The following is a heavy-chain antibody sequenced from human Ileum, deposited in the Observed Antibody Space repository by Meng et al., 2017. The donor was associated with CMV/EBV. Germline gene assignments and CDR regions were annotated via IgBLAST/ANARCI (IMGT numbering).Heavy chain of an antibody. D-gene: IGHD6-13*01. V-gene: IGHV3-7*01. CDR2: IKQDGSEK. J-gene: IGHJ6*02. CDR1: GFTFSSDW. Sequence: GESLKISCAASGFTFSSDWMSWVRQAPGKGLEWVANIKQDGSEKYYVDSVKGRFTISRDNSKTSLYLQMNSLRAEDTAVYYCARDQVSSSWYPYYYYYGMDVWGQGTTVTVSS. CDR3: ARDQVSSSWYPYYYYYGMDV.